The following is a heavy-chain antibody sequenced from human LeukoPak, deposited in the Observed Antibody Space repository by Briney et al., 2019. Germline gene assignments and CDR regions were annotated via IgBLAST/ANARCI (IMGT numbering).Heavy chain of an antibody. CDR2: IYPGDSDT. CDR1: GSSFTSYW. Sequence: GESLKISCQGSGSSFTSYWIGWVRQLPGKGLEWMGIIYPGDSDTRYSPSFQGQVTISADKSISTAYLQWSSLKASDTAMYYCARLDLGSHGIPNYFDYWGQGTLVTVSS. V-gene: IGHV5-51*01. J-gene: IGHJ4*02. CDR3: ARLDLGSHGIPNYFDY. D-gene: IGHD1-26*01.